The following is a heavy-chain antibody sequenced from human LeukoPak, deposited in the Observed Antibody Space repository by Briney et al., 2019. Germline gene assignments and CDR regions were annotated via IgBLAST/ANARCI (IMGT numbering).Heavy chain of an antibody. J-gene: IGHJ4*02. D-gene: IGHD3-22*01. CDR1: GFTFSDYY. CDR2: ISSSGSTI. Sequence: PGGSLRLSCAASGFTFSDYYMSWIRQAPGKGLEWVSYISSSGSTIYYAGSVKGRFTISRDNAKNSLYLQMNSLRAEDTAVYYCARDYDSSGYFFDYWGQGTLVTVSS. V-gene: IGHV3-11*01. CDR3: ARDYDSSGYFFDY.